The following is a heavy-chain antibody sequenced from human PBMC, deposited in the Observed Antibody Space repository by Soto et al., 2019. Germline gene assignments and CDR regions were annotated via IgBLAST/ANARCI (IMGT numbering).Heavy chain of an antibody. D-gene: IGHD3-22*01. Sequence: GGSLRLSCAASGFTFSGSAMHWVRQASGKGLEWVGRIRSKANSYATAYAASVKGRFTISRDDSKNTAYLQMNSLKTEDTAVYYCTRHVDYYDSSGYFYWGQGTLVTVSS. CDR1: GFTFSGSA. CDR2: IRSKANSYAT. V-gene: IGHV3-73*01. CDR3: TRHVDYYDSSGYFY. J-gene: IGHJ4*02.